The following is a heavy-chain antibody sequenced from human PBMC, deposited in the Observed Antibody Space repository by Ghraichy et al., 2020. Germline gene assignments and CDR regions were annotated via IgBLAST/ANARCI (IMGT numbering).Heavy chain of an antibody. D-gene: IGHD5-18*01. CDR2: ISYDGSNK. CDR1: GFIFSGYP. CDR3: ACNLRIQLRYYFYGMNV. Sequence: GGSLRLSCAASGFIFSGYPMHWVRQVPGKGLELVAVISYDGSNKYYADSVKGRFTISRDNSKSTLYMQMNSLRGEDSAVYFCACNLRIQLRYYFYGMNVWGQGTTVTVSS. J-gene: IGHJ6*02. V-gene: IGHV3-30-3*01.